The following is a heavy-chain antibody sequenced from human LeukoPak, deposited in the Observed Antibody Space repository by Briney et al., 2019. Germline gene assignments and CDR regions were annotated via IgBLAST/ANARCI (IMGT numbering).Heavy chain of an antibody. V-gene: IGHV4-4*07. CDR2: IYPSGTT. J-gene: IGHJ4*02. CDR1: DGSITSYY. D-gene: IGHD5-24*01. CDR3: ARDSDGYPDY. Sequence: PSETLSLTCSVSDGSITSYYWSWTRQPAGKGLEWIGRIYPSGTTYYNPSLKSPVTQSVDTSQSQSSLRLSSVTAADTAVYYSARDSDGYPDYGGQGTLVTVSA.